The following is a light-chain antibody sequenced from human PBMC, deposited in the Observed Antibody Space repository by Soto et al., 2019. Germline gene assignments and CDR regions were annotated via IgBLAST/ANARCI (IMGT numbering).Light chain of an antibody. CDR2: GAS. J-gene: IGKJ1*01. Sequence: EIVVTQSPATLSVSQGASAALSCRASQSVSTNLAWYQQKPGQVPRVLIYGASTRATEVPARFSGRGSGREFTITIGSLQYEDVAVYYCQQYNNWSRTFGQGTKVDIK. V-gene: IGKV3-15*01. CDR3: QQYNNWSRT. CDR1: QSVSTN.